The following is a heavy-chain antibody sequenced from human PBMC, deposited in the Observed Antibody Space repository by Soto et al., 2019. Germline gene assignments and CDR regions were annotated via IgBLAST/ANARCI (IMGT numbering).Heavy chain of an antibody. D-gene: IGHD2-21*02. CDR2: IRSGRDT. V-gene: IGHV3-21*01. CDR3: ASEETAWPLAYGLDV. CDR1: GFTFSNYY. J-gene: IGHJ6*02. Sequence: GGSLRLSCAVSGFTFSNYYIHWVRQAPGKGLEWVSSIRSGRDTFYADSVKGRFSISRDDATSSVSLQMISLRGEDTAVYFCASEETAWPLAYGLDVWGQGTTVTVSS.